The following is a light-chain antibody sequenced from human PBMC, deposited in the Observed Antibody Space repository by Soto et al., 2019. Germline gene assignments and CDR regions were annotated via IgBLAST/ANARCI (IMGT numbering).Light chain of an antibody. CDR3: LQLYNFSWT. Sequence: AIQMTESPSSLSASVGDRVTTSCRASQGIRNDLAWYKQKPGKAPKLLIFAASNLQSGVPSRFRGSGSGTDFTLTISRLKPEDFATYYCLQLYNFSWTVGQGTKVDIK. V-gene: IGKV1-6*01. CDR2: AAS. J-gene: IGKJ1*01. CDR1: QGIRND.